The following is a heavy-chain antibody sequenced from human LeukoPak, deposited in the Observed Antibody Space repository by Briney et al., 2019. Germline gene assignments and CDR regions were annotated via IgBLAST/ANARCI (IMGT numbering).Heavy chain of an antibody. CDR1: GLTFSSYE. D-gene: IGHD3-16*02. J-gene: IGHJ4*02. V-gene: IGHV3-48*03. CDR3: ARVTYDYVWGSYRTPFDY. CDR2: IISRGSTI. Sequence: PGGSLRLSCGASGLTFSSYEMNWVPQAPGKGLEWVSYIISRGSTIYYADSVKGRFTISRDNAKNSLYLQMNSLRAEDTAVYYCARVTYDYVWGSYRTPFDYWGQGTLVTVSS.